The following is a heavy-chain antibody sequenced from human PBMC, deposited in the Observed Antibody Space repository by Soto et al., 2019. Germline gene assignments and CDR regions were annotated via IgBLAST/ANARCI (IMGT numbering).Heavy chain of an antibody. D-gene: IGHD1-7*01. J-gene: IGHJ2*01. CDR3: ARDAERTGTTMLNGSFDL. Sequence: QVQLVESGGGVVQPGRSLRLSCEASGFTCSSYAMHWVRQSPGKGLEWVAVISYDGSNKYYADSVKGRFTISRDNAQNPLYLQMNSLRGADTAVYYCARDAERTGTTMLNGSFDLWGRGTLVTVSS. V-gene: IGHV3-30-3*01. CDR1: GFTCSSYA. CDR2: ISYDGSNK.